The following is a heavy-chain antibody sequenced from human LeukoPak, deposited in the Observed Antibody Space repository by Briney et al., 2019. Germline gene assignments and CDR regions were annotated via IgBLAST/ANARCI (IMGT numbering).Heavy chain of an antibody. V-gene: IGHV3-73*01. Sequence: GGSLSLSCAASGFTFSASTIHWVRQASGKGLEWVGRIRGKANSYAAAYAAPVKGRFTISRDDSKSTAYLQMNSLKTEDTAVYYCTRREAYMDVWGRGTTVTVSS. CDR2: IRGKANSYAA. CDR1: GFTFSAST. J-gene: IGHJ6*03. CDR3: TRREAYMDV. D-gene: IGHD1-26*01.